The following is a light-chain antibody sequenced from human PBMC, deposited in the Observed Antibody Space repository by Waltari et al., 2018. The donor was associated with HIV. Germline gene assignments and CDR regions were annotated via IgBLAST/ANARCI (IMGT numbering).Light chain of an antibody. V-gene: IGLV1-40*01. CDR2: KNN. J-gene: IGLJ3*02. CDR3: QSYDSSLSGSRV. Sequence: HSVLTQPPSVSGALGQRVTISCTGSRSNLGAGYDVHWHQQLPGTAPNLLIYKNNNRPSGVPDRFSGSKSGTSASLAITGLQAEDEADYHCQSYDSSLSGSRVFGGGTKLTVL. CDR1: RSNLGAGYD.